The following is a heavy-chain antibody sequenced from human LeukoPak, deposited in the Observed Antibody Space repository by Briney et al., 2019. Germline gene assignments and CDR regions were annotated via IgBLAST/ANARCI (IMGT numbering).Heavy chain of an antibody. J-gene: IGHJ4*02. Sequence: GGTLRLSCAASGFTFSSYGMSWVRQAPGKRLEWVSAISGSGGSTYYADSVKGRFTISRDNSKNTLYLQMNSLRAEDTAVYYCAKEHVSSGSYYFDYWGQGTMVTVSS. CDR1: GFTFSSYG. D-gene: IGHD3-10*01. CDR3: AKEHVSSGSYYFDY. V-gene: IGHV3-23*01. CDR2: ISGSGGST.